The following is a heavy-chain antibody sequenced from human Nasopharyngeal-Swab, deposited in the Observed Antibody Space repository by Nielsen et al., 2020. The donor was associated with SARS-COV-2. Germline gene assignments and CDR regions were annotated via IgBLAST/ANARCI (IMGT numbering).Heavy chain of an antibody. J-gene: IGHJ4*02. D-gene: IGHD5-24*01. V-gene: IGHV1-2*02. Sequence: ASVKVSCKASGYTLTEYYMHWVRQAPGQGLEWTGWINPNSGATNYAQNYQGRVTMTRDTSVSIGYMELSRLTSDDTAVYYCARTLSREGYNSRFDFWGQGTLVTVSS. CDR1: GYTLTEYY. CDR2: INPNSGAT. CDR3: ARTLSREGYNSRFDF.